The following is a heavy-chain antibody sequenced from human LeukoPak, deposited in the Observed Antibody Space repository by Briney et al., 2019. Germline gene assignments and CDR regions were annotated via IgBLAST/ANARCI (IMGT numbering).Heavy chain of an antibody. CDR2: IIPIFGTA. V-gene: IGHV1-69*13. Sequence: SVKVSCKASGYTFTSYYMHWVRQAPGQGLEWMGGIIPIFGTANYAQKFQGRVTITADESTSTAYMELSSLRSEDTAVYYCARSSPLSGSYLEYYYYYGMDVWGQGTTVTVSS. D-gene: IGHD1-26*01. J-gene: IGHJ6*02. CDR1: GYTFTSYY. CDR3: ARSSPLSGSYLEYYYYYGMDV.